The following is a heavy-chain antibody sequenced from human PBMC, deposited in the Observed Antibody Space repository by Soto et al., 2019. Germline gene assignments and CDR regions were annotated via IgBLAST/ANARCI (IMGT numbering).Heavy chain of an antibody. CDR1: GASLCGFH. Sequence: QVRLEQWGAGLLKPSETLSLTCAIYGASLCGFHCTWLRQAPVKGLEWIGELIHGGSTNYNPSLKGRVSFYLDTSKYQFSLQLLSATAADTAVYYCARSPLGYYYVRQTLREVGDSFDIWGRRTLVTVSS. CDR2: LIHGGST. D-gene: IGHD3-16*01. J-gene: IGHJ3*02. CDR3: ARSPLGYYYVRQTLREVGDSFDI. V-gene: IGHV4-34*12.